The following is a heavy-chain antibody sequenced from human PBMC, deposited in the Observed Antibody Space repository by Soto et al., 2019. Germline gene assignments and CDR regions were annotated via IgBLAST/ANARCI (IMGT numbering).Heavy chain of an antibody. CDR3: TPDPPRAPPPVGGVLDY. CDR1: GFTFSNAW. V-gene: IGHV3-15*01. CDR2: IKSKTDGGTT. Sequence: EVQLVESGGGLVKPGGSLRLSCAASGFTFSNAWMSWVRQAPGKGLEWVGRIKSKTDGGTTDYAAPVKGRFTISREDSKNTLYLQMNSLKTGDTAVDYCTPDPPRAPPPVGGVLDYWGQGTLVTVSS. D-gene: IGHD1-26*01. J-gene: IGHJ4*02.